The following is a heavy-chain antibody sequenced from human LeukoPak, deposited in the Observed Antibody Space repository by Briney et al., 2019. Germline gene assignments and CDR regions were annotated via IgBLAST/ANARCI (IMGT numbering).Heavy chain of an antibody. V-gene: IGHV4-59*02. CDR2: VYQSNIA. D-gene: IGHD2-15*01. Sequence: PSETLPLTCTVSGGSVSDNYWSWIRQPPGKGLEWIAYVYQSNIANYNPSLSGRGTISSDTSKNQVSLKLRSVTPADTAIYYCTKNAGRGRPSDLWGQGTLVTV. CDR3: TKNAGRGRPSDL. CDR1: GGSVSDNY. J-gene: IGHJ4*02.